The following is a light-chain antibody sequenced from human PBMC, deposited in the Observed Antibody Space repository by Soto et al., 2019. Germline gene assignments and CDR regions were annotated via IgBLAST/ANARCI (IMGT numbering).Light chain of an antibody. CDR1: QSVSSSY. V-gene: IGKV3-20*01. Sequence: EGVLTQAPGTLSLSPGERATLSCRASQSVSSSYLAWYQQKPGQAPRLLIYGTSSRATGIPDRFSGSGSGTDFTLTISRLEPEDFAVYYCQQYGSSSWTFGQGTKAEIK. CDR3: QQYGSSSWT. J-gene: IGKJ1*01. CDR2: GTS.